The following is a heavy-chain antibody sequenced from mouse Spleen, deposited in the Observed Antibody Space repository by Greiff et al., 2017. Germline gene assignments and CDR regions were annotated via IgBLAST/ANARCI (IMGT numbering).Heavy chain of an antibody. CDR1: GYTFTDYY. Sequence: QVQLQQSGAELVKPGASVKISCKASGYTFTDYYINWVKQRPGQGLEWIGKIGPGSGSTYYNEKFKGKATLTADKSSSTAYMQLSSLTSEDSAVYFCAISYYYGSSFYWYFDVGGTGTTVTVSS. D-gene: IGHD1-1*01. J-gene: IGHJ1*03. CDR2: IGPGSGST. V-gene: IGHV1-77*01. CDR3: AISYYYGSSFYWYFDV.